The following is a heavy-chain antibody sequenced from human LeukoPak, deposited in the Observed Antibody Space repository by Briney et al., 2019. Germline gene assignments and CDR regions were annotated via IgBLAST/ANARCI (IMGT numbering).Heavy chain of an antibody. V-gene: IGHV3-30-3*01. J-gene: IGHJ4*02. D-gene: IGHD6-6*01. CDR1: GFTFSSYA. CDR3: ATSLPHRTSIAASGQRD. Sequence: GGSLRLSCAASGFTFSSYAMHWVRQAPGKGLEWVAVISYDGSNKYYADSVKGRFTISRDNSKNTLYLQMNSLRAEDTAVYYCATSLPHRTSIAASGQRDWGQGTLVTVSS. CDR2: ISYDGSNK.